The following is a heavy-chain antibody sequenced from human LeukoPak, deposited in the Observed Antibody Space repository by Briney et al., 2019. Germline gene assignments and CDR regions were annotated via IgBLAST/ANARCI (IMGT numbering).Heavy chain of an antibody. D-gene: IGHD1-7*01. CDR1: GGSISSGGYS. J-gene: IGHJ4*02. CDR2: IYYSGST. Sequence: PSETLSLTCTVSGGSISSGGYSWSWIRQHPGKGLEWIGYIYYSGSTYYNPSLKSRVTISVDTSKNQFSLKLGSVTAADTAVYYCARALTGTTSNYWGQGTLVTVSS. V-gene: IGHV4-31*03. CDR3: ARALTGTTSNY.